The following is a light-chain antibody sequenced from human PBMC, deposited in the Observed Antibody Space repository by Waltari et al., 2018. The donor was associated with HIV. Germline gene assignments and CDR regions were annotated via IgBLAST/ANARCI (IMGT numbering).Light chain of an antibody. CDR2: GNN. CDR1: SSNIGAGFD. J-gene: IGLJ1*01. V-gene: IGLV1-40*01. Sequence: QSVLTQPPSLSGAPGQRVIISCPWSSSNIGAGFDVPRYQQLPGTAPKLLLYGNNNRPSGVPDRFSGSKSGTSASLANTGLQAEDEADYYCQSYDSSLNTYVFGSGTKVTVL. CDR3: QSYDSSLNTYV.